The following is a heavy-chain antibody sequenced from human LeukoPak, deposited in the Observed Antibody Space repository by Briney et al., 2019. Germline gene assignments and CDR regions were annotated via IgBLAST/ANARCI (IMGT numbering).Heavy chain of an antibody. J-gene: IGHJ4*02. CDR3: ARRAGSGWYFDY. V-gene: IGHV4-59*08. CDR1: GGAITSYY. CDR2: IHYSGTT. Sequence: SETLSLTCTVSGGAITSYYWSWIRQPPGRGLEWIGYIHYSGTTNYNPSLKSRVTISVDTSKDQFSLKLNSVTAADTAVYYCARRAGSGWYFDYWGQGTLVTVSS. D-gene: IGHD6-19*01.